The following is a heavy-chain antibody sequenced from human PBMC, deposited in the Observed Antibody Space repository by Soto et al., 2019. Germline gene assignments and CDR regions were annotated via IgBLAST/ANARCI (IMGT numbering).Heavy chain of an antibody. CDR2: IIPVLGRA. V-gene: IGHV1-69*01. CDR3: ARGPWTQEGPKYYLDF. J-gene: IGHJ4*02. D-gene: IGHD5-18*01. Sequence: QVQLVQSGAEVKKPGSSVKVSCKASGGTFDTFAFSWVRQAPGQGLEWLGGIIPVLGRANYAQRFQDRVSASADGSTSTAFMELSSLNSDDTAVYYCARGPWTQEGPKYYLDFWGQGTLVTVSS. CDR1: GGTFDTFA.